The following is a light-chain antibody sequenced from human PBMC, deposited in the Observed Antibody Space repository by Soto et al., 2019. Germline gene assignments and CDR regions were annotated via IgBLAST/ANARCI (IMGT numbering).Light chain of an antibody. CDR2: GAS. V-gene: IGKV3-15*01. J-gene: IGKJ4*01. CDR3: QQYNKWPLT. CDR1: QSVSSN. Sequence: EIMMTQSPATLSVSPGEGATLSCRASQSVSSNLAWYQQKPGQAPRLLIYGASTRATGIPVRFSGSASGTEFTLPISSLQSEDFAVYYCQQYNKWPLTFGGGTKVEIK.